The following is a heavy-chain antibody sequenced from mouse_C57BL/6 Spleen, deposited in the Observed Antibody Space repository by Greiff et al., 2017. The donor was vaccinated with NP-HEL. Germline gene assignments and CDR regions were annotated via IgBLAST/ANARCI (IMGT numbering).Heavy chain of an antibody. CDR2: INNDGSST. J-gene: IGHJ3*01. Sequence: EVKLVESEGGLVQPGSSMKLSCTASGFTFSDYYMAWVRQVPEKGLEWVANINNDGSSTYYLDSLKSRFIISRDNAKNILYLQMSSLKSEDTATYYCARDSYRPLAYWGQGTLVTVSA. CDR3: ARDSYRPLAY. CDR1: GFTFSDYY. V-gene: IGHV5-16*01. D-gene: IGHD6-5*01.